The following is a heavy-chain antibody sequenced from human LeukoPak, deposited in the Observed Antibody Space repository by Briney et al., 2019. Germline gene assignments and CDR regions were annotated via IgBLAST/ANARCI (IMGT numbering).Heavy chain of an antibody. J-gene: IGHJ6*02. CDR2: IIPILGIA. D-gene: IGHD3-16*02. CDR1: GGTFSSYA. Sequence: ASVKVSCKASGGTFSSYAISWVRQAPGQGLEWMGRIIPILGIANYAQKFQGRVTITADKSTSTAYMELSSLRSEDTAVYYCASTPTMITFGGVIVKDGMDVWGQGTTVTVSS. V-gene: IGHV1-69*04. CDR3: ASTPTMITFGGVIVKDGMDV.